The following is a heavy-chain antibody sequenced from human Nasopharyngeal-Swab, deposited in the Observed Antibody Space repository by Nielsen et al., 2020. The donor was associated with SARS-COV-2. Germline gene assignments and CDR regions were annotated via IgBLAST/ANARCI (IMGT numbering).Heavy chain of an antibody. Sequence: SETLSLTCTVSGGSISSYYWSWIRQPPGKGLEWIGYIYYSGSTNYNPSLKSRVSMSVDTSKSQVSLNLASVTAADTAVYYCVASQRLADMAVAGYFDYWGQGTLVTVSS. J-gene: IGHJ4*02. CDR2: IYYSGST. CDR1: GGSISSYY. D-gene: IGHD6-19*01. CDR3: VASQRLADMAVAGYFDY. V-gene: IGHV4-59*03.